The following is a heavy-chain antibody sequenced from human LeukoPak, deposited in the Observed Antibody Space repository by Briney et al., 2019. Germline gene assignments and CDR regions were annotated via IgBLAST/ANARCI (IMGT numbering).Heavy chain of an antibody. CDR1: GGSISSYY. Sequence: PSETLSLTCTVSGGSISSYYWSWIRQPAGKGLEWIGRIYTSGSTNYNPSLKSRVTMSVDTSKNQFSLKLSSVTAADTAVYYCARGGSYRYTVYYFDYWGQGTLVTVSS. J-gene: IGHJ4*02. D-gene: IGHD3-16*02. V-gene: IGHV4-4*07. CDR3: ARGGSYRYTVYYFDY. CDR2: IYTSGST.